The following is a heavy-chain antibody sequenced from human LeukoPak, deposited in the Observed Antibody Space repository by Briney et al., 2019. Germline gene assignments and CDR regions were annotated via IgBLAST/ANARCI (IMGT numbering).Heavy chain of an antibody. J-gene: IGHJ4*02. CDR3: ARDEYCSSTSCYPFDY. D-gene: IGHD2-2*01. Sequence: GGSLRLSCAASGFTFDDYGMSWVRQAPGKGLEWVSGINWNGGSTGYADSVKGRFTISRDNAKNSLYLQMNSLRAEDTALYYCARDEYCSSTSCYPFDYWGQGTLVTVSS. V-gene: IGHV3-20*04. CDR1: GFTFDDYG. CDR2: INWNGGST.